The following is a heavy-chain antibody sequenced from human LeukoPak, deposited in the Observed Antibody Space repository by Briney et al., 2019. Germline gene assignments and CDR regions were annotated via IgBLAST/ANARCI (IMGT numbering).Heavy chain of an antibody. CDR3: ARGDYASYY. Sequence: SETLSLTCTVSGGSISSSSYYWGWIRQPPGKGLEWIGSIYYSGSTYYNPSLKSRVTISVDTSKNQFSLKLSSVTAADTAVYYCARGDYASYYWGQGTLVTVSS. D-gene: IGHD4-17*01. J-gene: IGHJ4*02. CDR2: IYYSGST. CDR1: GGSISSSSYY. V-gene: IGHV4-39*07.